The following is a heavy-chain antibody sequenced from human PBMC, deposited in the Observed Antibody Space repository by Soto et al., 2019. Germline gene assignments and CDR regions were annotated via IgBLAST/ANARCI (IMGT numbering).Heavy chain of an antibody. Sequence: ASVKVSGKASGVTFSSYAISWVRQAPGQGLEWMGGIIPIFGTANYAQKFQGRVTITADESTSTAYMELSSLRSEDTAVYYCARVGDCSSTSCYYYYYYGMDVWGQGTTVTVSS. CDR3: ARVGDCSSTSCYYYYYYGMDV. D-gene: IGHD2-2*01. J-gene: IGHJ6*02. V-gene: IGHV1-69*13. CDR1: GVTFSSYA. CDR2: IIPIFGTA.